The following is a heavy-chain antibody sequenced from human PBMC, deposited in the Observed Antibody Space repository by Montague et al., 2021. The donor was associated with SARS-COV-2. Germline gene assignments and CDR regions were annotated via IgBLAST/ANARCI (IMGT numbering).Heavy chain of an antibody. CDR3: ARGGTYYDFWSGFYNYYYAMDV. D-gene: IGHD3-3*01. Sequence: SLRLSCAASGLTFSSYEMNWVRQAPGKGLEWVSYISSSGSTIYYADSVKGRFTISRDNAKNSLYLQMNSLRAEDTAVYYCARGGTYYDFWSGFYNYYYAMDVWGQGTTVTVSS. J-gene: IGHJ6*02. V-gene: IGHV3-48*03. CDR2: ISSSGSTI. CDR1: GLTFSSYE.